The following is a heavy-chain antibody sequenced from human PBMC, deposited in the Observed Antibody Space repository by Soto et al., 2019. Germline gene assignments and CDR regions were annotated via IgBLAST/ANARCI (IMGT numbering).Heavy chain of an antibody. D-gene: IGHD7-27*01. CDR2: IYYSGST. CDR1: GGSISSYY. V-gene: IGHV4-59*01. Sequence: SETLSLTCTVSGGSISSYYWSWIRQPPGKGLEWIGYIYYSGSTNYNPSLKSRVTISVDTSKNQFSLKLSSVTAADTAVYYCAREAGDDAFDIWGQGTMVTVSS. CDR3: AREAGDDAFDI. J-gene: IGHJ3*02.